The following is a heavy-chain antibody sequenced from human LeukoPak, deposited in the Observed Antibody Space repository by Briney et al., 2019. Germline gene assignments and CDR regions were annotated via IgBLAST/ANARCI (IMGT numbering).Heavy chain of an antibody. D-gene: IGHD3-22*01. V-gene: IGHV1-46*01. J-gene: IGHJ4*02. CDR1: GYTFTSYY. CDR3: AREGPGYYDSSGYYYFGY. CDR2: INPSGGST. Sequence: AASVKVSCKASGYTFTSYYMHWVRQAPGQGLEWMGIINPSGGSTSYAQKFQGRVTMTRDTSTSTVYMELSSLRSEDTAVYYCAREGPGYYDSSGYYYFGYWGQGTLVTVSS.